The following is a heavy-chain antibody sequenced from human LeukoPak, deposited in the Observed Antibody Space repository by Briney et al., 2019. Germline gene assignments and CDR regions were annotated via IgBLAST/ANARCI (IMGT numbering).Heavy chain of an antibody. J-gene: IGHJ6*03. CDR2: VRYDGTNK. CDR3: AKDRDYGDYPSAYYYYMDV. D-gene: IGHD4-17*01. Sequence: GGSLRLSCAASGFTFSTYGIHWVRQAPGKGLEWVAFVRYDGTNKWYANSVKGRFTISRDNSKNMLYLQMNSLRAEDTAVYHCAKDRDYGDYPSAYYYYMDVWGKGTTVTVSS. V-gene: IGHV3-30*02. CDR1: GFTFSTYG.